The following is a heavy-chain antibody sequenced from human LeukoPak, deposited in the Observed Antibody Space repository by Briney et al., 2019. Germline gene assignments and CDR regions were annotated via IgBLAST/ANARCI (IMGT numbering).Heavy chain of an antibody. J-gene: IGHJ3*02. CDR3: ARENIVVVPAKDAFDI. CDR1: GFTFSSYW. CDR2: IKQDGSEK. Sequence: GGSLRLSCAAPGFTFSSYWMSWVRQAPGKGLEWVANIKQDGSEKYYVDSVKGRFTISRDNAKNSLYLQMNSLRAEDTAVYYCARENIVVVPAKDAFDIWGQGTMVTVSS. V-gene: IGHV3-7*01. D-gene: IGHD2-2*01.